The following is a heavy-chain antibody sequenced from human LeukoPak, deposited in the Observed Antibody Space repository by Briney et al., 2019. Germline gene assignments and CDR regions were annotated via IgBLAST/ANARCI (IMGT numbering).Heavy chain of an antibody. J-gene: IGHJ4*02. V-gene: IGHV3-23*01. CDR1: GFTLSSYA. CDR2: ISDTGNT. CDR3: AKAPVTTCRGAFCYPFDY. D-gene: IGHD2-15*01. Sequence: GGSLRLSCAASGFTLSSYAMSWVRQAPGKGLEWVSAISDTGNTYHADSVKGRFAISRDSSKNTLFLQMNRLGPEDAAVYYCAKAPVTTCRGAFCYPFDYWGLGTLVTVSS.